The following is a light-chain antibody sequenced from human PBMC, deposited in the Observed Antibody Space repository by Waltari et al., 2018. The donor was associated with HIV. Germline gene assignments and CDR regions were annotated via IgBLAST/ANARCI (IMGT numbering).Light chain of an antibody. CDR3: ASWDDKLSHWV. CDR1: NSNIGTTF. J-gene: IGLJ3*02. Sequence: QSVLTQPPSASRSPGQRVLMSCSGTNSNIGTTFVSWFQQVPGGAPKLVIYSNDQRPSGVPDRFSAAKSGSSASLAITGLQSDDEAAYYCASWDDKLSHWVFGGGTKLTV. V-gene: IGLV1-47*01. CDR2: SND.